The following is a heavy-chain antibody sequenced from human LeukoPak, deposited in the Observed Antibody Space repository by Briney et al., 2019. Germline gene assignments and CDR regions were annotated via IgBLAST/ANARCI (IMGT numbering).Heavy chain of an antibody. J-gene: IGHJ3*02. CDR3: AKGDDIAMTNGAFDI. CDR1: GLTFTTSV. CDR2: LSDDGRDE. V-gene: IGHV3-30*18. D-gene: IGHD5-18*01. Sequence: GGFLRLSCAASGLTFTTSVITWVRQAPGKGLEWVAALSDDGRDEYYAESVKGRFTISRDDSKNTVHLQMNSLRAEDTAVYYCAKGDDIAMTNGAFDIWGQGTMVTVSS.